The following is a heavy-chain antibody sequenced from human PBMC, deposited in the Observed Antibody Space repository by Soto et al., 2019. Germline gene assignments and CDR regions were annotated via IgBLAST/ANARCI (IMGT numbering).Heavy chain of an antibody. Sequence: QMQLVQSGPEVKKPGTSVKVSCKASGFTFTSSAVQWVRQARGQRLEWIGWIVVGSGNTNYAQKFQERVTITRDMSTSTAYMELSSLRSEDTAVYYCAEEAAVYYYGMDVWGQGTTVTVSS. CDR3: AEEAAVYYYGMDV. CDR2: IVVGSGNT. V-gene: IGHV1-58*01. D-gene: IGHD6-13*01. CDR1: GFTFTSSA. J-gene: IGHJ6*02.